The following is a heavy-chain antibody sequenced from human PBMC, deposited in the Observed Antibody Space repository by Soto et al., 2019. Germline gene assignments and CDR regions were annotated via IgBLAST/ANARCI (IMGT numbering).Heavy chain of an antibody. CDR1: GGTFSSYA. J-gene: IGHJ6*02. D-gene: IGHD6-13*01. CDR3: ARGSERYYSSSDLKGGMDV. CDR2: IIPIFGTA. V-gene: IGHV1-69*01. Sequence: QVQLVQSGAEVKKPGSSVKVSCKASGGTFSSYAISWVRQAPGQGLEWMGGIIPIFGTANYAQKFQGRVTITADESTSTAYMELSSLRSEDTAVYYCARGSERYYSSSDLKGGMDVWGQGTTVTVSS.